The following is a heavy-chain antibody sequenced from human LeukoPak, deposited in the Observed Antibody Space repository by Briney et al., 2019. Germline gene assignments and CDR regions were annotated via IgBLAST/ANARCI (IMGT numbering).Heavy chain of an antibody. Sequence: PSETLSLTCTVSGGSISSYYWSWIRQPPGKGLEWIGYIYYSGSTNYNPSFKSRVTISVDTSKNQFSLKLSSVTAADTAVYYCARARDYDPPAFYYYYMDVWGKGTTVTVSS. CDR3: ARARDYDPPAFYYYYMDV. J-gene: IGHJ6*03. CDR1: GGSISSYY. D-gene: IGHD4-17*01. V-gene: IGHV4-59*01. CDR2: IYYSGST.